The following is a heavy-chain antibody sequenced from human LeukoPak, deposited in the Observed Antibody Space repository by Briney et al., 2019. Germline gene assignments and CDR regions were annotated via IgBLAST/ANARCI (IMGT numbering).Heavy chain of an antibody. CDR2: IGTAGDT. V-gene: IGHV3-13*01. CDR3: AKGANYYDSSGYRRYYFDY. CDR1: GFTFSSYD. D-gene: IGHD3-22*01. Sequence: GGSLRLSCAASGFTFSSYDMHWVRQATGKGLEWVSAIGTAGDTYYPGSVKGRFTISRENAKNSLYLQMNSLRAEDTAVYYCAKGANYYDSSGYRRYYFDYWGQGTLVTVSS. J-gene: IGHJ4*02.